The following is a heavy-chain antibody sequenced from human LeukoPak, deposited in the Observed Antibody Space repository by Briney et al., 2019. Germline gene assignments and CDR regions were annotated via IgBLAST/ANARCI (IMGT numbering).Heavy chain of an antibody. D-gene: IGHD3-3*01. J-gene: IGHJ3*02. V-gene: IGHV4-39*07. CDR2: IYYSGST. CDR1: GGSISSSSYY. Sequence: SETLSLTCTVSGGSISSSSYYWGWIRQPPGKGLEWIGSIYYSGSTYYNPSLKSRVTISVDTSKNQFSLKLSSVTAADTAVYYCARTILMIPYATFGMWGQGTMITVSS. CDR3: ARTILMIPYATFGM.